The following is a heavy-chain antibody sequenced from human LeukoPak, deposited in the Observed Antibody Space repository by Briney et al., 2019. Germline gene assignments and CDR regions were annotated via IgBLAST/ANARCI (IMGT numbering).Heavy chain of an antibody. CDR2: ISGGGDIT. D-gene: IGHD2-21*02. V-gene: IGHV3-23*01. CDR3: VREDTPATANY. Sequence: GGSLRLSCAASGFNFANHAMSWVRQTPGKGLEWVSAISGGGDITYYADSVTGRFTISRDNSKDTLFLQMHSLRPGDTAVYYCVREDTPATANYWGHGTLVTISS. CDR1: GFNFANHA. J-gene: IGHJ4*01.